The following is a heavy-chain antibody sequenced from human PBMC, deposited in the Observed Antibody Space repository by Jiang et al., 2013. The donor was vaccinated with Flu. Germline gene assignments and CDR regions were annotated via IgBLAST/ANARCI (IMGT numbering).Heavy chain of an antibody. CDR3: ARAYCGGDCYSGGGVGYFDY. J-gene: IGHJ4*02. V-gene: IGHV4-31*01. D-gene: IGHD2-21*02. CDR1: GGSISSGGYY. CDR2: IYYSGST. Sequence: PGLVKPSQTLSLTCTVSGGSISSGGYYWSWIRQHPGKGLEWIGYIYYSGSTYYNPSLKSLVTISVDTSKNQFSLKLSSVTAADTAVYYCARAYCGGDCYSGGGVGYFDYWGQGTLVTVSS.